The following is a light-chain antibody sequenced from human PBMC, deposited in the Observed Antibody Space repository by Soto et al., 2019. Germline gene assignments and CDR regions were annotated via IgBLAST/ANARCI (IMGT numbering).Light chain of an antibody. J-gene: IGKJ2*01. Sequence: EIVLTQSPGTPSLSPGERATLSCRASQSVSSSYLAWYQQKPGQAPRLLIYGASSRATGIPDRFSGSGSGTDFTLTISRLAPEDFAVYYCQQYGSSPPYTFGQGTKLEIK. CDR1: QSVSSSY. V-gene: IGKV3-20*01. CDR3: QQYGSSPPYT. CDR2: GAS.